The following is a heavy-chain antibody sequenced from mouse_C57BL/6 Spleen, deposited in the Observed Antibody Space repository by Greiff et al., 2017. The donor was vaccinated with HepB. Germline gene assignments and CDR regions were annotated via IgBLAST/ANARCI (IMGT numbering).Heavy chain of an antibody. V-gene: IGHV5-17*01. Sequence: EVKLMESGGGLVKPGGSLKLSCAASGFTFSDYGMHWVRQAPEKGLEWVAYISSGSSTIYYADTVKGRFTISRDNAKNTLFLQMTSLRSEDTAMYYCARTYYSNLYFDYWGQGTTLTVSS. CDR3: ARTYYSNLYFDY. D-gene: IGHD2-5*01. CDR1: GFTFSDYG. J-gene: IGHJ2*01. CDR2: ISSGSSTI.